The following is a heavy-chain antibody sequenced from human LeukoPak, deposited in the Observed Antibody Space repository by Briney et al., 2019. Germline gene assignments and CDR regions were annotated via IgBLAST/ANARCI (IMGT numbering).Heavy chain of an antibody. CDR3: ASGYTYVRLGDH. Sequence: PGGSLRLSCAVSGLSFSNYWTHWVRQAPGKGLVWVARTNLHGTTVDYADSVKGRFTISRDNAKNTLFLQMNSLRAEDTAVYYCASGYTYVRLGDHWGQGTLVTVSS. CDR1: GLSFSNYW. J-gene: IGHJ4*02. V-gene: IGHV3-74*01. D-gene: IGHD5-18*01. CDR2: TNLHGTTV.